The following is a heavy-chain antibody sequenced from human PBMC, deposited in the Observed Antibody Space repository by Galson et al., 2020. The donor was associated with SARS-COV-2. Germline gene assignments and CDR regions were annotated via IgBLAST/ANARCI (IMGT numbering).Heavy chain of an antibody. J-gene: IGHJ3*02. D-gene: IGHD1-26*01. CDR1: GFTFSSYA. CDR2: ISYDGSTR. V-gene: IGHV3-30*04. CDR3: ARARSGSYREAFDI. Sequence: GGSLRLSCAASGFTFSSYAMHWGRQAPGKGLQWVAVISYDGSTRYYADSVKGRFTISRDNSKNTLFLQMNSLRPDDTAVYYCARARSGSYREAFDIWGQGTMVTVSS.